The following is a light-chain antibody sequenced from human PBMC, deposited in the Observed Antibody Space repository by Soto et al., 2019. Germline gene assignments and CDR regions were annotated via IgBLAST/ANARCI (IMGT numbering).Light chain of an antibody. V-gene: IGKV1-5*02. Sequence: DIQMTQSPSSLSASVGDRVTIICRASQSVSTRLAWYQQKPGKAPKLLIYDASSLESGVPSRFSGSGSGTEFTLTISSLQPDDFATYYCQQYNSWWTFGQGTKV. CDR1: QSVSTR. J-gene: IGKJ1*01. CDR2: DAS. CDR3: QQYNSWWT.